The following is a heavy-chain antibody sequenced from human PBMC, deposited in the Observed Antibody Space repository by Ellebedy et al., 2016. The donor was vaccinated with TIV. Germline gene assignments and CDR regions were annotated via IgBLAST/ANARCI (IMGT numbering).Heavy chain of an antibody. J-gene: IGHJ4*02. Sequence: GESLKISCKGSGFTFTNNWIGWVRQMPGKGLEWMGIIFPGDSNTRYSPSFQGQVSISADKSISTAYLQWSSLKASDTAMYYCARRSVQRGYSGYDQLPYFDYWGQGTLVTVSS. D-gene: IGHD5-12*01. CDR3: ARRSVQRGYSGYDQLPYFDY. V-gene: IGHV5-51*01. CDR2: IFPGDSNT. CDR1: GFTFTNNW.